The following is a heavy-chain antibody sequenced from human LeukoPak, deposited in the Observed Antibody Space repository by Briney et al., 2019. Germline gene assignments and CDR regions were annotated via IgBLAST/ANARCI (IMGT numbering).Heavy chain of an antibody. CDR2: INPNSGGT. J-gene: IGHJ4*02. D-gene: IGHD3-3*01. CDR3: ARVSPPYYDFWSGTDLGYFDY. Sequence: GASVKVSCKASEYTFSGYYIHWVRQAPGQGLEWMGWINPNSGGTNYAQKFQGRVTMTRDTSISTAYMELSRLRSDDTAVYYCARVSPPYYDFWSGTDLGYFDYWGQGTLVTVSS. CDR1: EYTFSGYY. V-gene: IGHV1-2*02.